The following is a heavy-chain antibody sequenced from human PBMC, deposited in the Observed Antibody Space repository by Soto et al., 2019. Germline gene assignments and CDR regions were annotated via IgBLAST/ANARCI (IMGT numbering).Heavy chain of an antibody. CDR3: ARSKDSSRRGLRGDFDY. Sequence: GGSLRLSCAASGFTFSSYSMNWVRQAPGKGLEWVSYISSSSSTIYYADSVKGRFTISRDNAKNSLYLQMNSLRAEDTAVYYCARSKDSSRRGLRGDFDYWGQGTLVTVSS. V-gene: IGHV3-48*01. CDR2: ISSSSSTI. J-gene: IGHJ4*02. CDR1: GFTFSSYS.